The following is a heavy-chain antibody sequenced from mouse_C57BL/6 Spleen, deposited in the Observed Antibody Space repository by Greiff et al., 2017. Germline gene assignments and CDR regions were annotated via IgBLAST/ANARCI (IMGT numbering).Heavy chain of an antibody. J-gene: IGHJ1*03. D-gene: IGHD2-3*01. CDR2: ISYDGSN. CDR3: ARADGYYVTWYFDV. V-gene: IGHV3-6*01. Sequence: VQLKESGPGLVKPSQSLSLTCSVTGYSITSGYYWNWIRQFPGNKLEWMGYISYDGSNNYNPSLKNRISITRETSTNQLFLKLNSVTTEDTATYYSARADGYYVTWYFDVWGTGTTVTVSS. CDR1: GYSITSGYY.